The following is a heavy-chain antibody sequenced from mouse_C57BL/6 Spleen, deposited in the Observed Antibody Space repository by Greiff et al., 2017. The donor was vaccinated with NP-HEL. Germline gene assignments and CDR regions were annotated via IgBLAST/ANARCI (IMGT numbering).Heavy chain of an antibody. V-gene: IGHV1-59*01. CDR1: GYTFTSYW. CDR3: ARKSNYFDY. D-gene: IGHD1-3*01. CDR2: IDPSDSYT. J-gene: IGHJ2*01. Sequence: QVQLKQPGAELVRPGTSVKLSCKASGYTFTSYWMHWVKQRPGQGLEWIGVIDPSDSYTNYNQKFKGKATLTVDTSSSTAYMQLSSLTSEDSAVYYCARKSNYFDYWGQGTTLTVSS.